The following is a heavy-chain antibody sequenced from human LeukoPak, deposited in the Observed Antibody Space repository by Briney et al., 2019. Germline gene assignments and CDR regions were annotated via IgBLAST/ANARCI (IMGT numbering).Heavy chain of an antibody. V-gene: IGHV3-23*01. CDR2: ITGNGGNT. CDR1: GFTFSSYG. D-gene: IGHD3-10*01. J-gene: IGHJ5*02. Sequence: GGSLRLSCAASGFTFSSYGMSWVRQAPGKGLEWVSAITGNGGNTFYADSVKGRFTISRDNSKNTMYLQMNSLRAEDTALYCCARDRSGSYPNWFDPWGQGTLVTVSS. CDR3: ARDRSGSYPNWFDP.